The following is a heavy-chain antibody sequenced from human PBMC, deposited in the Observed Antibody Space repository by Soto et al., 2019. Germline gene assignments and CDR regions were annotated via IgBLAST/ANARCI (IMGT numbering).Heavy chain of an antibody. CDR1: GFSFSSYS. Sequence: EVQLVESGGGLVKPGGSLRLSCAASGFSFSSYSMNWVRQAPGEGLEWVSSISSSSSYIYYADSVKGRFTISRDNAKNSLSLQMNSLRAEDTAVYYCARALATRPTDYWGQGTLVTVSS. CDR3: ARALATRPTDY. CDR2: ISSSSSYI. V-gene: IGHV3-21*01. J-gene: IGHJ4*02. D-gene: IGHD1-26*01.